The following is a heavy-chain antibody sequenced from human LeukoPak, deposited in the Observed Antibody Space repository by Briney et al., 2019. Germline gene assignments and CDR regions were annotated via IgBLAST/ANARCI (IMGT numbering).Heavy chain of an antibody. CDR3: ASGSYYFDY. Sequence: PSQTLSLTCTVSGGSISSGSYYWSWIRQPAGKGLEWIGRIYTSGSTNYNPSLKCRVTISVDTSKNQFSLKLSSVTAADTAVYYCASGSYYFDYWGQGTLVTVSS. J-gene: IGHJ4*02. D-gene: IGHD2-2*03. CDR2: IYTSGST. CDR1: GGSISSGSYY. V-gene: IGHV4-61*02.